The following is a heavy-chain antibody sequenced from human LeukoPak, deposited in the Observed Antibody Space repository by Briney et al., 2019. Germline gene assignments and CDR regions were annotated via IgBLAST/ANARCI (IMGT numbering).Heavy chain of an antibody. Sequence: GGSLRLSCAASGFSISDYYMSRIRQVPGKGLAWVSYISSSGGAIYYADSVKGRFSISRDNAKNSLYLQMNSLRAEDTAVYYCAREREGGLLEWLLEYWGQGTLVTVSS. V-gene: IGHV3-11*01. CDR2: ISSSGGAI. CDR1: GFSISDYY. CDR3: AREREGGLLEWLLEY. D-gene: IGHD3-3*01. J-gene: IGHJ4*02.